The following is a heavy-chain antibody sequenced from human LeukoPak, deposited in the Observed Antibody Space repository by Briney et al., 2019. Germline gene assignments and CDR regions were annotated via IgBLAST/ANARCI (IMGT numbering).Heavy chain of an antibody. V-gene: IGHV4-59*01. Sequence: SETLSLTFTVSGGSISRDYWSWIRQPQGKGLEWIGYIYYTGSTNYNPSLKSRVTISVDTSKNQFSLKLSSVTAADTAVYYCARDRPGGSSLDYWGQGTLVTVSS. D-gene: IGHD6-13*01. CDR3: ARDRPGGSSLDY. CDR1: GGSISRDY. J-gene: IGHJ4*02. CDR2: IYYTGST.